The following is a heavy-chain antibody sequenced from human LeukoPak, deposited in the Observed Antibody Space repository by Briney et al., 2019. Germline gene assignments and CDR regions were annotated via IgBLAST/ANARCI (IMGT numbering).Heavy chain of an antibody. J-gene: IGHJ4*02. CDR3: ARSHNWNDLLH. CDR1: GYSFTSYD. Sequence: ASVKVSCKASGYSFTSYDINWVRQATGQGLEWMGWMNPNSGNTGYAQKFQGRVTITRNTSISTAYMELSSLRSEDTAVYYCARSHNWNDLLHWGQGTLVTVSS. CDR2: MNPNSGNT. V-gene: IGHV1-8*01. D-gene: IGHD1-20*01.